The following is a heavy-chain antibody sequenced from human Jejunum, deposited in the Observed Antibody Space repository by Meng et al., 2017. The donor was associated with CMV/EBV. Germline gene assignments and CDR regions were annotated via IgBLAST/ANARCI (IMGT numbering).Heavy chain of an antibody. J-gene: IGHJ4*02. CDR1: FTFADYC. CDR3: SRWGTETQQLLPY. D-gene: IGHD3-16*01. V-gene: IGHV3-49*04. CDR2: IGNQHFSGTL. Sequence: FTFADYCLTWVRQAPGKGLEWVGFIGNQHFSGTLQYAASVKGRFTFSRDDSKNIAYLQMNSLRTEDTAVYYCSRWGTETQQLLPYWGQGTRVTVSS.